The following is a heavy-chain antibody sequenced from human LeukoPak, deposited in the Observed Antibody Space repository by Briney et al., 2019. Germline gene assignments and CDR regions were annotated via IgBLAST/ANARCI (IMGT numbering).Heavy chain of an antibody. V-gene: IGHV3-23*01. CDR2: ISGSGGST. CDR1: GFTFSSYA. CDR3: ARSGYNWNDVIFFDY. J-gene: IGHJ4*02. D-gene: IGHD1-1*01. Sequence: PGGSLRLSCAASGFTFSSYAMSWVRQAPGKGLEWVSAISGSGGSTYYADSVKGRFTISRDNAKNSLYLQMNSLRAEDTAVYYCARSGYNWNDVIFFDYWGQGILVTVSS.